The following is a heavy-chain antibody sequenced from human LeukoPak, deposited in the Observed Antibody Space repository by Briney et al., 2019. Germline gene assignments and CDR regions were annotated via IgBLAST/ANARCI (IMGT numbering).Heavy chain of an antibody. J-gene: IGHJ4*02. V-gene: IGHV1-2*06. CDR1: GYTFTGYY. CDR2: INPNSGGT. D-gene: IGHD3-9*01. CDR3: ARDFAGYYFDY. Sequence: ASVKVSCKASGYTFTGYYMHWVRQAPGQGLEWMGRINPNSGGTIYAQKFQGRVTMTRDTSISTGYMELSRLRSDNTAIYYCARDFAGYYFDYWGQGTPVTVSS.